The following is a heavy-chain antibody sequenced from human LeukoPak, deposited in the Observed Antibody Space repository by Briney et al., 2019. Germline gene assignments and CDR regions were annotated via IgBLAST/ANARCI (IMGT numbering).Heavy chain of an antibody. Sequence: SETLSLTCTVSGGSISTYYWTWIRQPPGKGLEWIGYTQYSGNTFYNVALKSRVTISLDTSKSQLSLILTSVTAADTAVYYCARLKATVSIHAYFDSWGQGTLVTVSS. CDR2: TQYSGNT. D-gene: IGHD4-17*01. CDR3: ARLKATVSIHAYFDS. V-gene: IGHV4-59*01. J-gene: IGHJ4*02. CDR1: GGSISTYY.